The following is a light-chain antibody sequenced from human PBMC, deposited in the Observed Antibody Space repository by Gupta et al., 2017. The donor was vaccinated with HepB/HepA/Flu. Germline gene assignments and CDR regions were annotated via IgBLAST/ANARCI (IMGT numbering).Light chain of an antibody. J-gene: IGKJ4*01. CDR3: HQYYSTPRI. CDR1: QSVLYSSNNKNY. V-gene: IGKV4-1*01. CDR2: WAS. Sequence: DIVMTQSPDSLAVSLGERATINCKSSQSVLYSSNNKNYLAWYQQKPGQPPKLLIYWASTRESGVPDRFSGSGSGTDFTLTISSLQAEDVAVYYCHQYYSTPRIFGGGTKVEIK.